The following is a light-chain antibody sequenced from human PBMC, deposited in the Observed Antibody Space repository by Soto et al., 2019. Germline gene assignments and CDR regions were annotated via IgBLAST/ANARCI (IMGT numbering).Light chain of an antibody. CDR1: KLGERY. V-gene: IGLV3-1*01. Sequence: SYELTQPPSVSVSPGQTATITCSGVKLGERYVCWYQQKPGQSPVLVLYQDTKRPSGIPERFSGSNSGNTAALTISGTQAXXXXXYYCQAWDRTAPVVFGGGTKVTVL. J-gene: IGLJ2*01. CDR2: QDT. CDR3: QAWDRTAPVV.